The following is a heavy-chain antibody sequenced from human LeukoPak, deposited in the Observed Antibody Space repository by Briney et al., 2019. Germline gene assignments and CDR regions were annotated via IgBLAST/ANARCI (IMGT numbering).Heavy chain of an antibody. Sequence: GASVKVSCKASGYTFINFAINWGRQAPGQRPERMGWINAGNGNTKYSRKFQGRVTITRDTSASTAYMELSGLTSEDTAVYYCARGPRAAADDYWGQGTLVTVSS. CDR2: INAGNGNT. V-gene: IGHV1-3*01. CDR3: ARGPRAAADDY. D-gene: IGHD6-13*01. CDR1: GYTFINFA. J-gene: IGHJ4*02.